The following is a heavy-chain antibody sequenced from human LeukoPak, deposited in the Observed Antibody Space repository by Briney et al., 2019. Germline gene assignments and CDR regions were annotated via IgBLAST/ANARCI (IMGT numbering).Heavy chain of an antibody. V-gene: IGHV1-69*04. J-gene: IGHJ4*02. CDR2: IIPILGIA. D-gene: IGHD6-13*01. CDR1: GGTFSSYA. Sequence: GSSVKASCKASGGTFSSYAISWVRQAPGQGLEWMGRIIPILGIANYAQKFQGRVTITADKSTSTAYMELSSLRSEDTAVYYCARAGYSSSWYDYWGQGTLVTVSS. CDR3: ARAGYSSSWYDY.